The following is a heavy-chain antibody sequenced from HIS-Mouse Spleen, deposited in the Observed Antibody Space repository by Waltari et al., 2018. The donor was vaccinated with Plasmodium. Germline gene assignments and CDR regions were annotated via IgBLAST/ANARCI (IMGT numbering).Heavy chain of an antibody. CDR1: GGSIRSSSYH. Sequence: QLQLQESGPGLVKPSETLSLTCTVSGGSIRSSSYHWGWIRQPPGKGLEWIGSIYYSGSTYYNPSLKSRVTISVDTSKNQFSLKLSSVTAADTAVYYCARLSIAVAGNFDYWGQGTLVTVSS. D-gene: IGHD6-19*01. CDR3: ARLSIAVAGNFDY. CDR2: IYYSGST. J-gene: IGHJ4*02. V-gene: IGHV4-39*01.